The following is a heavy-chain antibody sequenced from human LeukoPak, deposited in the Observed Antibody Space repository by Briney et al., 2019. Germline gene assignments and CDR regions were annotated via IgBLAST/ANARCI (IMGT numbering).Heavy chain of an antibody. Sequence: GGSLRLSCAVSGITLSNYGMSRVRQAPGKGLEWVAGISDSGGRTNYADSVKGRFTISRDNPKNTLYLQMNRLRAEDTAVYFCAKRGVVIRVILVGFHKEAYYFDSWGQGALVTVSS. CDR1: GITLSNYG. D-gene: IGHD3-22*01. CDR3: AKRGVVIRVILVGFHKEAYYFDS. J-gene: IGHJ4*02. V-gene: IGHV3-23*01. CDR2: ISDSGGRT.